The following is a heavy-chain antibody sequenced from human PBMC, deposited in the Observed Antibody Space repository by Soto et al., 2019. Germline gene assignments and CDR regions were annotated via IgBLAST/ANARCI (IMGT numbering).Heavy chain of an antibody. CDR2: IGTAGDT. Sequence: GGSLRLSCAASGFTFSSYDMHWVRQATGKGLEWVSAIGTAGDTYYPGSVKGRFTISRENAKNSLYLQMNSLRAEDTAVYYCARNRAGYGDYQGDYYYYGMDVWGQGTTVTVSS. J-gene: IGHJ6*02. CDR1: GFTFSSYD. V-gene: IGHV3-13*01. D-gene: IGHD4-17*01. CDR3: ARNRAGYGDYQGDYYYYGMDV.